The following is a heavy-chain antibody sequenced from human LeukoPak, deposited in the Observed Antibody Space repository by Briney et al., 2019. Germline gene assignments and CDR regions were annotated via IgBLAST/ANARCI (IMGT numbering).Heavy chain of an antibody. D-gene: IGHD6-19*01. CDR3: AREAVAGTDV. CDR1: GDSVSSNSAA. Sequence: SQTLSLTCALSGDSVSSNSAAWNWITQSPSRGLEWLERTYYRSKWYNDYAVSVKSRITINPDTSKNQFSLQLNSVPPEDTAVYYCAREAVAGTDVWGQGTTVTVSS. J-gene: IGHJ6*02. V-gene: IGHV6-1*01. CDR2: TYYRSKWYN.